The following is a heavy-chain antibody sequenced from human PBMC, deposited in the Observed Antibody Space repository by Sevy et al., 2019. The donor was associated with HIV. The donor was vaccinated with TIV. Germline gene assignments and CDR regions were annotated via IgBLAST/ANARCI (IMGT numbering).Heavy chain of an antibody. D-gene: IGHD1-26*01. CDR2: IRPDGSDK. J-gene: IGHJ4*02. V-gene: IGHV3-7*01. Sequence: GGSLRLSCAASGFTFSPYWMTWVRQAPVKGLEWVAIIRPDGSDKYYVDSVKGRFTISRDNAKNSLYLQMNSLRADDTAMYYCARGVGLDCWGQGALVTVSS. CDR3: ARGVGLDC. CDR1: GFTFSPYW.